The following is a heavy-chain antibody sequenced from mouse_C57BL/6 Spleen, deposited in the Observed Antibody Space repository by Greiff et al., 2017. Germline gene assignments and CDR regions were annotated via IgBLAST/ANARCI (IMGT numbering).Heavy chain of an antibody. CDR1: GYTFTSYW. CDR2: IDPSDSYT. CDR3: AKEYYGSGGY. J-gene: IGHJ2*01. V-gene: IGHV1-69*01. D-gene: IGHD1-1*01. Sequence: VQLQQPGAELVMPGASVKLSCKASGYTFTSYWMHWVKQRPGQGLEWIGEIDPSDSYTNYNQKFKGKSTLTVDKSSSTAYMQLSSLTSEDAAVYYCAKEYYGSGGYWGQGTTLTVSS.